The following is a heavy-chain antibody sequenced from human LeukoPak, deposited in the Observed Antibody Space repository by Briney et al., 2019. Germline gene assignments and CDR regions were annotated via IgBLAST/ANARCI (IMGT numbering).Heavy chain of an antibody. V-gene: IGHV4-59*01. Sequence: SETLSLTCTASGGSISSYYWSWIRQPPGKGLEWIGYIYYSGSTNYNPSLKSRVTISVDTSKNQFSLKLSSVTAADTAVYYCARVSDIAAAGRNYYYYYYMDVWGKGTTVTVSS. CDR2: IYYSGST. D-gene: IGHD6-13*01. CDR3: ARVSDIAAAGRNYYYYYYMDV. CDR1: GGSISSYY. J-gene: IGHJ6*03.